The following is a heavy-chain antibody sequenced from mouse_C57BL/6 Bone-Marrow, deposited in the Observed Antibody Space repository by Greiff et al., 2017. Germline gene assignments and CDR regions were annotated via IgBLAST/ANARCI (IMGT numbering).Heavy chain of an antibody. J-gene: IGHJ3*01. CDR3: ARVLYYYGSSLAY. CDR1: GFTFSSYS. Sequence: EVQLVESGGGLVKPGGSLKLSCAASGFTFSSYSMSWVRQTPEKRLEWVATISDGGSYTYYPDNVKGRFTISRDNAKNTLYLQMSQLKSEDTAMYYCARVLYYYGSSLAYWGQGTLVTVSA. D-gene: IGHD1-1*01. CDR2: ISDGGSYT. V-gene: IGHV5-4*01.